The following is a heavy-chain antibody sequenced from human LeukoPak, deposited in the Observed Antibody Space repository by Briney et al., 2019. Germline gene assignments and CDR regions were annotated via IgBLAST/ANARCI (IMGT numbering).Heavy chain of an antibody. Sequence: HPGGSLRLSCAVSGFTFTSYAMSWVRQAPGKGLEWVANIKQDGSEKYYVDSVKGRFTISRDNAKNSLYLQMNSLRAEDTAVYYCARDRKLWLHWGQGTLVTVSS. CDR2: IKQDGSEK. CDR1: GFTFTSYA. CDR3: ARDRKLWLH. J-gene: IGHJ4*02. D-gene: IGHD5-12*01. V-gene: IGHV3-7*01.